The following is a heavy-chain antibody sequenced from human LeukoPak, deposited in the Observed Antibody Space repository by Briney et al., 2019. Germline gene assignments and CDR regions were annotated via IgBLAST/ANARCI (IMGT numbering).Heavy chain of an antibody. Sequence: ASVKVSCKASGGTFSSYAISWVRQAPGQGLEWMGGIIPIFGTANYAQKLQGRVTITADESTSTAYMELSSLRSEDTAVYYCASGKVDYDILTGSHGYGMDVWGKGTTVTVSS. CDR2: IIPIFGTA. CDR3: ASGKVDYDILTGSHGYGMDV. D-gene: IGHD3-9*01. CDR1: GGTFSSYA. V-gene: IGHV1-69*13. J-gene: IGHJ6*04.